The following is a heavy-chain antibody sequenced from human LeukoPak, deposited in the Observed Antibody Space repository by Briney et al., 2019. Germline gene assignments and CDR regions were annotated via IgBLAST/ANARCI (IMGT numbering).Heavy chain of an antibody. CDR2: IYHSGST. D-gene: IGHD3-10*01. CDR1: GYSISSGYY. CDR3: ASRSTYYYGSGSYYWSY. Sequence: PSETLSLTCTVSGYSISSGYYWGWIRQPPGKGLEWIGSIYHSGSTYYNPSLKSRVTISVDTSKNQFSLKLSSVTAADTAVYYCASRSTYYYGSGSYYWSYWGQGTLVTVSS. V-gene: IGHV4-38-2*02. J-gene: IGHJ4*02.